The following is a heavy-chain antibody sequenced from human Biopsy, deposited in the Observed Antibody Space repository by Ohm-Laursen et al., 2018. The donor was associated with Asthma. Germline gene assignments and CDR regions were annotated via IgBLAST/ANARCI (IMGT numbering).Heavy chain of an antibody. V-gene: IGHV4-4*01. Sequence: PGTLSLTCAVSGGSISSSNWWSWVRQPPGKGLQWLGYAHFSGSTHYNPSLDRRIRMSVDTSKSQVSLSLTSVSAADTAVYFCARVRRYGDIFFGMDVWGQGTTVTVSS. CDR1: GGSISSSNW. J-gene: IGHJ6*01. CDR2: AHFSGST. D-gene: IGHD4-17*01. CDR3: ARVRRYGDIFFGMDV.